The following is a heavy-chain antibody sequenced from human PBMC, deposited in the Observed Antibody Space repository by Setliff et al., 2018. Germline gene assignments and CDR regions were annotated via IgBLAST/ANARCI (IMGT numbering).Heavy chain of an antibody. D-gene: IGHD3-10*01. CDR1: GYSISSGYY. CDR3: ARTVEDYYGSGSYRF. CDR2: IYHSGST. J-gene: IGHJ4*02. V-gene: IGHV4-38-2*02. Sequence: ASETLSLTCTVSGYSISSGYYWGWIRQPPGKGLEWIGSIYHSGSTYYNPSLKSRVTISVDTSKNQFSLKLSSVTAADTAVYYCARTVEDYYGSGSYRFWGQGTLVTVSS.